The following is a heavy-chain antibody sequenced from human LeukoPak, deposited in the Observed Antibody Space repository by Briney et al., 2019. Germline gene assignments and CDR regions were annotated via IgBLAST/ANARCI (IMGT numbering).Heavy chain of an antibody. J-gene: IGHJ4*02. CDR3: ARGAYSSGWAYFDH. CDR1: GFTFSDYS. D-gene: IGHD6-19*01. CDR2: ISFSVNTK. V-gene: IGHV3-48*04. Sequence: GGSLRLSCAAPGFTFSDYSMNWVRQAPGKGLEWVSYISFSVNTKYYGDSVKGRFTISRDNAKNSLYLHMDSLRAEDTAVYYCARGAYSSGWAYFDHWGQGTLVTVSS.